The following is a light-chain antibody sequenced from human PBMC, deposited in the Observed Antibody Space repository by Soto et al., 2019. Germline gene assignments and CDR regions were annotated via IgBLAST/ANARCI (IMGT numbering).Light chain of an antibody. CDR1: SSDVGGYNY. CDR3: SSYAGSNNFEVV. Sequence: QSVLTQPPSASGSPGQSVTISCTGTSSDVGGYNYVSWYQQHPGKAPKLMIYEVSKRPSGVPDRFSDSKSGNTASLTVSGLQAEDEADYYCSSYAGSNNFEVVFGGGTKLTVL. J-gene: IGLJ2*01. V-gene: IGLV2-8*01. CDR2: EVS.